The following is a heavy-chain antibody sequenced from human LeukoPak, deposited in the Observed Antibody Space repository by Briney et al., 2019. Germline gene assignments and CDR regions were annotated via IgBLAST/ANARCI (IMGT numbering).Heavy chain of an antibody. J-gene: IGHJ1*01. CDR2: ISAYNGNT. CDR1: GYTFTSYG. Sequence: ASVKVSCKASGYTFTSYGTSWVRQAPGQGLEWMGWISAYNGNTNYAQKLQGRVTMTTDTSTSTAYMELRSLRSDDTAVYYCAREHIAAARDQYFQHWGQGTLVTVSS. V-gene: IGHV1-18*01. D-gene: IGHD6-13*01. CDR3: AREHIAAARDQYFQH.